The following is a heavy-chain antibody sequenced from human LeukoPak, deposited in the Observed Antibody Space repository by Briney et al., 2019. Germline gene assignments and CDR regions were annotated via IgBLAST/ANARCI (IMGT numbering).Heavy chain of an antibody. D-gene: IGHD5-24*01. Sequence: PGGSLRLSCEASGFTFSTYNMNWVRQAPGKGLEWVSYINSSGIVIYYADSVKGRFTISRDNAKNSLYLQMNSLRAEDTAVYYCARDLHRDGVNWPYFDYWGQGTLVTVSS. J-gene: IGHJ4*02. CDR1: GFTFSTYN. V-gene: IGHV3-48*04. CDR2: INSSGIVI. CDR3: ARDLHRDGVNWPYFDY.